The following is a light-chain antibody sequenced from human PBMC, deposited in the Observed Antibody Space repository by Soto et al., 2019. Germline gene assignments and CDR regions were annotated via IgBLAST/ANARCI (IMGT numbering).Light chain of an antibody. CDR2: AAS. Sequence: EIVLTQSPGTLSLSPGERATLSCRASQSIRNFLAWYQQKPGQAPRLLIYAASTRATGIPDRFSGSGSGTDFTLTISRLEPEDFAVYYCQQYGSSLWTFGQGTKVDI. CDR3: QQYGSSLWT. V-gene: IGKV3-20*01. J-gene: IGKJ1*01. CDR1: QSIRNF.